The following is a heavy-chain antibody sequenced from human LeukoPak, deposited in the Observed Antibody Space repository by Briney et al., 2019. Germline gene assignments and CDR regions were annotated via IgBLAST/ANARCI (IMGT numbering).Heavy chain of an antibody. D-gene: IGHD3-9*01. CDR2: ISAYSGDT. J-gene: IGHJ4*01. V-gene: IGHV1-18*01. CDR1: GYNIDNFR. Sequence: ASVKVSCTPSGYNIDNFRISWVRQAPGQGLEWMGWISAYSGDTNYARKFQGRVTLTAAYMELRNLRSDEPTVYYCARYDADVLFGYFYFDYWGQGTLVTVSS. CDR3: ARYDADVLFGYFYFDY.